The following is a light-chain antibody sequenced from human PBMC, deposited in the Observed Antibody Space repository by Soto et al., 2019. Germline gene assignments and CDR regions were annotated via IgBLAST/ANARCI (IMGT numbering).Light chain of an antibody. Sequence: EIVLTQSPGTLSLSPGERATLSCRASQSVSSSYLAWHQQKPGQAPRLLIYDASKRATGIPDRFSGSGSGTDFTLTISRLEPEDFAVYYCQQYGSSSTFGQGTKVDNK. CDR1: QSVSSSY. V-gene: IGKV3-20*01. CDR2: DAS. J-gene: IGKJ1*01. CDR3: QQYGSSST.